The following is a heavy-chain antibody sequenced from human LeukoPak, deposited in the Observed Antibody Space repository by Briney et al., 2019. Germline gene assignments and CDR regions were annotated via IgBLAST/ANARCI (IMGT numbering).Heavy chain of an antibody. J-gene: IGHJ5*02. CDR3: ASQVVIAAELDP. CDR1: GFTFSDYY. V-gene: IGHV3-11*01. D-gene: IGHD6-13*01. Sequence: GGSLRLSCAASGFTFSDYYMSWIRHAPGEGLEWVSYISSSGSTIYYAASVKGRFTISRDNAKNSLYLQMNSLIAEDTAVYYCASQVVIAAELDPWGQGTLVTVSS. CDR2: ISSSGSTI.